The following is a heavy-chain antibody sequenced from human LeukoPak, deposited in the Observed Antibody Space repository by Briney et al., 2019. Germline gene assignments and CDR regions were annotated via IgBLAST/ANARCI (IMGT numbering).Heavy chain of an antibody. J-gene: IGHJ4*02. V-gene: IGHV3-48*01. CDR1: GFTFSSYS. D-gene: IGHD2-2*01. CDR2: ISSSSSTI. CDR3: ARADIVVVPAASDY. Sequence: GGSLRLSCAASGFTFSSYSMNWVRQAPGKGLEWVSYISSSSSTIYYADSVKGRFTISRDNAKNSLYLQMNSLRAEGTAVYYCARADIVVVPAASDYWGQGTLVTVSS.